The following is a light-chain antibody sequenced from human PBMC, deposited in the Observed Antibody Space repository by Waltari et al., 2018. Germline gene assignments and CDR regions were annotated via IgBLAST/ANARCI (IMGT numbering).Light chain of an antibody. CDR2: KVS. CDR3: QQDTHWPPT. J-gene: IGKJ1*01. V-gene: IGKV2-30*02. CDR1: QSLVRSDGNTY. Sequence: DVVMTQSPLSLPVTLGQPASISCRSSQSLVRSDGNTYWTWFHQRPGQSPRRLIYKVSNWDSGVPDRFSGSGSGTDCTLRISRVEAEDVGVYYCQQDTHWPPTFGQGTKVEIK.